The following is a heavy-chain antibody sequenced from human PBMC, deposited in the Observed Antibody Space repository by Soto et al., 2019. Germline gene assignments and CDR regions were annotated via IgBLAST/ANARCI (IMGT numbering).Heavy chain of an antibody. CDR1: GYTFTSYD. V-gene: IGHV1-8*01. CDR2: MNPNSGNT. J-gene: IGHJ5*02. CDR3: ARGRSLTIFGGFDP. Sequence: ASVKVSCKASGYTFTSYDINWVRQATGQGLEWMGWMNPNSGNTGYAQKFQGRVTMTRNTSISTAYMELSSLRSEDTAVYYCARGRSLTIFGGFDPWGQGNLVTVSS. D-gene: IGHD3-3*01.